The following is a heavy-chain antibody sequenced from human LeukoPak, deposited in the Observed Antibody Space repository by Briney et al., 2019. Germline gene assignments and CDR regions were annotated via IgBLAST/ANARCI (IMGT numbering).Heavy chain of an antibody. D-gene: IGHD4-23*01. CDR1: GGSISSSSYY. CDR2: THYSGAT. V-gene: IGHV4-39*07. J-gene: IGHJ4*02. CDR3: ARDRYGGNSGEFDY. Sequence: SETLSLTCTVSGGSISSSSYYWGWIRQPPGKGLEWIGCTHYSGATNYNPSLKSRVTISVDTSKNQLSLKLSSVTAADTAVYYCARDRYGGNSGEFDYWGQGTLVTVSS.